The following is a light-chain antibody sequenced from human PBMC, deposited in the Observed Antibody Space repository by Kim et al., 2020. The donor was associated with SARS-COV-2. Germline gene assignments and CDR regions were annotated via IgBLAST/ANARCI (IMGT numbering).Light chain of an antibody. CDR2: TGG. J-gene: IGLJ3*02. Sequence: QSVLTQPPSASGTPGQRVTISRSGSSSNIGSNTVNWYQQFPGTAPQLLIDTGGRRPSGVSDRVSCSKSGTSASLAISALRSEDEADYYCATWDDSLDVWMFGGGTQLTVL. CDR3: ATWDDSLDVWM. CDR1: SSNIGSNT. V-gene: IGLV1-44*01.